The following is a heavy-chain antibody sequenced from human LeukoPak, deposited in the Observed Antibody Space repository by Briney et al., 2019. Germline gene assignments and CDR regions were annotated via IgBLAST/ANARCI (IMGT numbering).Heavy chain of an antibody. CDR2: IYYSGST. V-gene: IGHV4-30-4*02. D-gene: IGHD2-2*01. CDR1: GGSISSGDYY. CDR3: PRGRRGIVVVQAAQDYSYMDV. Sequence: PSETLSLTCTVSGGSISSGDYYWSWIRQPPGKGLEWIGYIYYSGSTYYNPSLKSRVTISVDTSKNQFSLKLSSVTAADTAVYYCPRGRRGIVVVQAAQDYSYMDVWAKGPRSPSP. J-gene: IGHJ6*03.